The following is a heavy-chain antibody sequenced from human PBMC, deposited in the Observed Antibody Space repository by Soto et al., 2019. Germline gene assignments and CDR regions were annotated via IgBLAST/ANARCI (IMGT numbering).Heavy chain of an antibody. Sequence: LSLTCTVSGGSIKNYYGSWIRQSPGKGLEWIGHIYYSGSTNYNPSLKSRLTISVDTSKNQFSLRLSSVTAADTAIYYCARVGVTGWYYFDYWGHGTLVTV. CDR3: ARVGVTGWYYFDY. CDR1: GGSIKNYY. J-gene: IGHJ4*01. V-gene: IGHV4-59*01. D-gene: IGHD3-9*01. CDR2: IYYSGST.